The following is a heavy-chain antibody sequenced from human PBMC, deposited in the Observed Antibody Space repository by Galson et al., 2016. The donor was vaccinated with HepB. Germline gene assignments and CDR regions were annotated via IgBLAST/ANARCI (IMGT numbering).Heavy chain of an antibody. Sequence: SVRLSCAASGFTFSTYGMHWVRQAPGKGLEWVAVISYDGDTKYHADSVKGRFTISRDNSKNTLYLQMRRLRFEDTAVYYCASDPRQWQRGYNYGFEYWGQGTLVSVSS. CDR3: ASDPRQWQRGYNYGFEY. V-gene: IGHV3-30*03. CDR2: ISYDGDTK. CDR1: GFTFSTYG. D-gene: IGHD5-18*01. J-gene: IGHJ4*02.